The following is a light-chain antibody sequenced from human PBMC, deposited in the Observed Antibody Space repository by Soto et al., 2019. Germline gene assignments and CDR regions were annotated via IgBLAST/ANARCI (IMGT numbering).Light chain of an antibody. Sequence: DIQMTQSPSILSASVGDSVTITCRASQSVSRWLAWYQQKPGKAPKLLIYDASSLNSGVPSRFSGSQSGTEYNLTITSLLPDAFATYFCQQYSYYSLPTFGGGTKVDIK. V-gene: IGKV1-5*01. CDR2: DAS. CDR3: QQYSYYSLPT. J-gene: IGKJ4*01. CDR1: QSVSRW.